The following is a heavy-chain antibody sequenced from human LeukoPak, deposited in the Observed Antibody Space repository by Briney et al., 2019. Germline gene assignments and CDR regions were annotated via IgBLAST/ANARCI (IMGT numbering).Heavy chain of an antibody. J-gene: IGHJ4*02. D-gene: IGHD3-3*01. CDR1: RFTFSSYS. Sequence: GGSLRLSCEASRFTFSSYSMSWVRQAPGKGLGWVSAIIGSGGSTYYADSVKGRFTISRDNAKNSLYLQMNSLRGEDTTVYYCARQGPVGLPTICGVATDVGYFDYWGEGTLVTVSS. CDR2: IIGSGGST. V-gene: IGHV3-23*01. CDR3: ARQGPVGLPTICGVATDVGYFDY.